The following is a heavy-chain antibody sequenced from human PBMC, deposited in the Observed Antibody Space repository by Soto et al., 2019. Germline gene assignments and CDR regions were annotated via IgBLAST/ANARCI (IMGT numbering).Heavy chain of an antibody. CDR1: GFTFSSYA. J-gene: IGHJ4*02. CDR3: ARGVLGYDYGDPTAVDY. D-gene: IGHD4-17*01. Sequence: GGSLRLSCAASGFTFSSYAMSWVRQAPGKGLEWVSSISGSGGGTYYADSVKGRFTISRDNAKNSLYLQMNSLRAEDTAVYYCARGVLGYDYGDPTAVDYWGQGTLVTVSS. V-gene: IGHV3-23*01. CDR2: ISGSGGGT.